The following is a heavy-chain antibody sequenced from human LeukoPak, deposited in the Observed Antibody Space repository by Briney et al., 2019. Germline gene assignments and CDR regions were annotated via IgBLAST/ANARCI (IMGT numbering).Heavy chain of an antibody. CDR1: GYTFTVHY. J-gene: IGHJ6*03. V-gene: IGHV1-2*02. CDR3: ARDGIVVVPAAMQGYYYYYYMDV. CDR2: FNPNSGDA. Sequence: ASVKVSCKASGYTFTVHYLHWVRQAPGQGPEWMGWFNPNSGDANYAQRFQGRVTMTRDTSISTAYMELSRLRSDDTAVYYCARDGIVVVPAAMQGYYYYYYMDVWGKGTTVTVSS. D-gene: IGHD2-2*01.